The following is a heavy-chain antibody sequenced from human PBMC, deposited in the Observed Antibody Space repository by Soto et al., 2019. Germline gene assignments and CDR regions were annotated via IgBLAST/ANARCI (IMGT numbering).Heavy chain of an antibody. CDR3: ARGGEGDYDAYYYHGMDV. CDR1: GYTFTSYY. CDR2: INPSGGST. D-gene: IGHD4-17*01. J-gene: IGHJ6*02. Sequence: GASVKVSCKASGYTFTSYYMHWVRQAPGQGLEWMGIINPSGGSTSYAQKFQGRVTMTRDTSTSTVYMELSSLRSEDTAVYYCARGGEGDYDAYYYHGMDVWGQGTTVTVSS. V-gene: IGHV1-46*01.